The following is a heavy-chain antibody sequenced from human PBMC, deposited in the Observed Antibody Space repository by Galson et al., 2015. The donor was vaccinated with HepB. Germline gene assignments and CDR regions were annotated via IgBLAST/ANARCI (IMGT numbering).Heavy chain of an antibody. CDR3: ARDFGSTASITYYYYGMDV. D-gene: IGHD3-16*01. Sequence: SVKVSCKASGYTFTSYAMNWVRQAPGQGLEWMGWINTNTGNPTYAQGFTGRFVFSLDTSVSTAYLQISSLKAEDTAVYYCARDFGSTASITYYYYGMDVWGQGTTVTVSS. CDR2: INTNTGNP. J-gene: IGHJ6*02. V-gene: IGHV7-4-1*02. CDR1: GYTFTSYA.